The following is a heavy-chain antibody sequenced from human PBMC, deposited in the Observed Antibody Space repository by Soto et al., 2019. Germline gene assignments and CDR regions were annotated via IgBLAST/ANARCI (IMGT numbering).Heavy chain of an antibody. CDR2: IYHSGST. J-gene: IGHJ4*02. D-gene: IGHD1-26*01. Sequence: QVQLQESGPRLVEASQTLSLTCTVSNASITSSGYYWSWVRQPPGKRLEWIGYIYHSGSTFYSPSLQRRLTMSVDTSTNQCSLTLRSVTAADTAVYHCARMSGTYYVPDYWGQGNLVTVSS. V-gene: IGHV4-31*03. CDR1: NASITSSGYY. CDR3: ARMSGTYYVPDY.